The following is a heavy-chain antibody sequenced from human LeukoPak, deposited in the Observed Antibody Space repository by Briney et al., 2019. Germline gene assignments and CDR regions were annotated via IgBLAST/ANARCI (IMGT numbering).Heavy chain of an antibody. Sequence: SETLSLTCAVYGGSFSGYYWSWIRQPSGKGLEWIGEINHSGSTNYNPSLKSRVTMSVDTSKNQFSLKLSSVTAADTAMYYCSRQYSSSYYSDYWGQGTLVTVSS. D-gene: IGHD6-13*01. CDR3: SRQYSSSYYSDY. V-gene: IGHV4-34*01. CDR2: INHSGST. J-gene: IGHJ4*02. CDR1: GGSFSGYY.